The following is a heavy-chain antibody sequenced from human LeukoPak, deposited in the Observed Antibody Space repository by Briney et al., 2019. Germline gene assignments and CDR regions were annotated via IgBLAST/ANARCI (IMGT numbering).Heavy chain of an antibody. CDR2: INPNSGGT. CDR3: ARDPPTYDSSGYYATGNFDY. Sequence: ASVKVSCKASGYTFTGYYMHWVRQAPGQGLEWMGWINPNSGGTNYAQKFQGRVTMTRDTSISTAYMELSSLRSEDTAVYYCARDPPTYDSSGYYATGNFDYWGQGTLVTVSS. D-gene: IGHD3-22*01. CDR1: GYTFTGYY. J-gene: IGHJ4*02. V-gene: IGHV1-2*02.